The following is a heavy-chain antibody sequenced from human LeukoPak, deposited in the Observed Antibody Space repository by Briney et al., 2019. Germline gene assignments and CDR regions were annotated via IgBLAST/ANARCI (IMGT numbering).Heavy chain of an antibody. CDR3: ARRVKKGYYYSSGYLY. D-gene: IGHD3-22*01. Sequence: PSETLSLTCAVYGGSFSGYYWSWIRQPPGKGLEWIGEINHSGSTNYNPSLKSRVTISVDTSKNQFSLKLSSVTAADTAVYYCARRVKKGYYYSSGYLYWGQGTLVTVSS. CDR2: INHSGST. J-gene: IGHJ4*02. CDR1: GGSFSGYY. V-gene: IGHV4-34*01.